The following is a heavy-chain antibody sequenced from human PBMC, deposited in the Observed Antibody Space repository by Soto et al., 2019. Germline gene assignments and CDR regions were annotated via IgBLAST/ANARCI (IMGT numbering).Heavy chain of an antibody. CDR3: ARGLGGRMDD. Sequence: QVQLVQSGAEVKKPGSSVRVSCKASGTIFSSYTISWVRQAPGQGLEWMGRIIPILGETNSAQKFQGRVTPXXDKSTNTAYMELNSLRLEDTALYYCARGLGGRMDDWGQGTTVTVSS. J-gene: IGHJ6*02. CDR2: IIPILGET. V-gene: IGHV1-69*08. CDR1: GTIFSSYT. D-gene: IGHD3-16*01.